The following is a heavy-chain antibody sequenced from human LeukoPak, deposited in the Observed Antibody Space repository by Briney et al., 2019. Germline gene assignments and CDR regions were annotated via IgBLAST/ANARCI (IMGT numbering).Heavy chain of an antibody. CDR2: IHYSGRT. Sequence: SQTLSLTCTVSGGSITFGSYYWTWIRQPPGKGLEWIGYIHYSGRTNYNPSLKSRVTISVDTSKNQFSLKLSSVTAADTAVYYCARGLAGTWIQLWYFDYWGQGTLVTVSS. CDR3: ARGLAGTWIQLWYFDY. CDR1: GGSITFGSYY. D-gene: IGHD5-18*01. V-gene: IGHV4-61*01. J-gene: IGHJ4*02.